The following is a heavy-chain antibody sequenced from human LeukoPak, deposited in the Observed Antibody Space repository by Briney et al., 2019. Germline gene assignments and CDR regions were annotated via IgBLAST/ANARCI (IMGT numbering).Heavy chain of an antibody. Sequence: SETLSLTCTVSGGSISSYYWSWIRQPPGKGLEWIGYIYYSGSTNYNPSLKSRVTISVDTSKNQFSLKLSSVTAADTAVYYCARRRGYSYGGFDYWGQGTLVTVSS. CDR3: ARRRGYSYGGFDY. J-gene: IGHJ4*02. CDR1: GGSISSYY. D-gene: IGHD5-18*01. V-gene: IGHV4-59*08. CDR2: IYYSGST.